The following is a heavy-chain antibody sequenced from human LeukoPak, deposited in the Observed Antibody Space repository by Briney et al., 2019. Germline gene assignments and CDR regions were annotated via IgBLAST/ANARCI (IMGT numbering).Heavy chain of an antibody. Sequence: SETLSLTCTVPGGSISSYYWSWIRQPPGKGLEWSGYIYYSGSTNYNPSLKSRVTISVDTSKNQFSLKLSSVTAADTAVYYCARGPSYYYDSSGYYYYFDYWGQGTLVTVSS. CDR3: ARGPSYYYDSSGYYYYFDY. V-gene: IGHV4-59*01. J-gene: IGHJ4*02. CDR1: GGSISSYY. CDR2: IYYSGST. D-gene: IGHD3-22*01.